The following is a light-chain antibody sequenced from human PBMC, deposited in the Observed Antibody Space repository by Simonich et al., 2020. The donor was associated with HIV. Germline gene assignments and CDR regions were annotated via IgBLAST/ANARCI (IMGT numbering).Light chain of an antibody. CDR2: EDN. CDR3: QSYDSSSHWV. J-gene: IGLJ3*02. V-gene: IGLV6-57*03. Sequence: NFMLTQPHSLSESPGKTVTISCTRSSGSIVSNYVQWYQQRPGSAPTPVIYEDNQSTSGVPDRFSGSIDSSSTSASLTISGLKTEDEADYYCQSYDSSSHWVFGGGTKLTVL. CDR1: SGSIVSNY.